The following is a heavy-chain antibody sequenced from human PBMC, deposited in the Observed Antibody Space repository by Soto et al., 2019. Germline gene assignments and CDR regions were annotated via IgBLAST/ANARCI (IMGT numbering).Heavy chain of an antibody. CDR2: IYYSTSD. V-gene: IGHV4-30-4*01. CDR3: ARVVQFYDSSGYSFYYFDY. J-gene: IGHJ4*02. Sequence: SETLSLTCTVSGDSINSADYYWSWLRQRPGKGLEWIGYIYYSTSDYDNPSRGRRATITIDTSRNQFSLNLMSVTAADTAVYYCARVVQFYDSSGYSFYYFDYWGQGALVTVSS. CDR1: GDSINSADYY. D-gene: IGHD3-22*01.